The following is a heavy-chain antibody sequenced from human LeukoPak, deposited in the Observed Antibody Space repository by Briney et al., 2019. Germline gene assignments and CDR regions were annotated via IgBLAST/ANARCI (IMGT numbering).Heavy chain of an antibody. V-gene: IGHV3-23*01. Sequence: GGSLRLSCAASGFTFSTFVMSWVRQAPGKGLEWVSGINDSGGRTHYADSVKGRFAISRDNSKNMLYLRLTSLRVDDTAIYYCAKGLRSSNFYYGMDVWGLGTTVTVSS. J-gene: IGHJ6*02. CDR2: INDSGGRT. CDR3: AKGLRSSNFYYGMDV. CDR1: GFTFSTFV. D-gene: IGHD6-13*01.